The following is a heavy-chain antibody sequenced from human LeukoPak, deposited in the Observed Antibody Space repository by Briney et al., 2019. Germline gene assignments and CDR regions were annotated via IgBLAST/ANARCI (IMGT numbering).Heavy chain of an antibody. D-gene: IGHD3-10*01. Sequence: PGGSLRLSCAASGFTFSSYAMSWVRQAPGKGLEWVSAISGSGATTYYADSVKGRFTISRDKSNNTLYLQMNSLRAEDTAVYYCAKDYAYYYGSVIGGFDYWGQGTLVTVSS. CDR1: GFTFSSYA. CDR3: AKDYAYYYGSVIGGFDY. CDR2: ISGSGATT. J-gene: IGHJ4*02. V-gene: IGHV3-23*01.